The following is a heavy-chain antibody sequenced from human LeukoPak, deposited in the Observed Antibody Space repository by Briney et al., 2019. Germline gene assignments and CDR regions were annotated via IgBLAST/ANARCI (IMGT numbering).Heavy chain of an antibody. Sequence: SETLSLTCTVSGGSISNGSYYWSWIRQPAGKGPEWIGRIYSSGSTNYNPSLKSRVTISVDTSKNQFSLKLSSVTAADTAVYYCARDREDDYKSLYYFDYWGQGTLVTVSS. CDR2: IYSSGST. CDR1: GGSISNGSYY. V-gene: IGHV4-61*02. J-gene: IGHJ4*02. D-gene: IGHD5-24*01. CDR3: ARDREDDYKSLYYFDY.